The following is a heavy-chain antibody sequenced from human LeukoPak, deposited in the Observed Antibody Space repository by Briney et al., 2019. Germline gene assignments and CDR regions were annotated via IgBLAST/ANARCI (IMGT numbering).Heavy chain of an antibody. CDR3: AKTYSSGWYQPGGQVLWSWFDP. CDR1: GFTFSSYA. Sequence: PGGSLRLSCAASGFTFSSYAMSWVRQAPGKGLEWVSAISGSGGSTYYADSVKGRFTISRDNSKNTLYLQMNSLRAEDTAVYYCAKTYSSGWYQPGGQVLWSWFDPWGQGTLVTVSS. V-gene: IGHV3-23*01. J-gene: IGHJ5*02. D-gene: IGHD6-19*01. CDR2: ISGSGGST.